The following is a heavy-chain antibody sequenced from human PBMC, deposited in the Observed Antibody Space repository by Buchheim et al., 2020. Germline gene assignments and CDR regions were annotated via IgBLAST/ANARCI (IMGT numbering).Heavy chain of an antibody. D-gene: IGHD2-2*01. Sequence: QVQLVESGGGLVKPGGSLRLSCAASGFTFSDYYMSWIRQAPGKGLEWVPYISSSSSYTNYADSVKGRFTISRDNAKNSLYLQMNSLRAEDTAVYYCARDGSLGYCSSTSCSAEYYYYYGMDVWGQGTT. CDR2: ISSSSSYT. CDR1: GFTFSDYY. J-gene: IGHJ6*02. CDR3: ARDGSLGYCSSTSCSAEYYYYYGMDV. V-gene: IGHV3-11*06.